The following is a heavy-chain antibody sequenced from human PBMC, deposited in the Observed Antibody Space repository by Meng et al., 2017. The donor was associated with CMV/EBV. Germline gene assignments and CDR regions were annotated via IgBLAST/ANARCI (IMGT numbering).Heavy chain of an antibody. Sequence: QVQQWGAGLLKPSETLSLTCACCGGSFSGYYWSWIRQPPGKGLEWIGEINHSGSTNYNPSLKSRVTISVDTSKNQFSLKLSSVTAADTAVYYCARGVGGWFDPWGQGTLVTVSS. CDR2: INHSGST. J-gene: IGHJ5*02. V-gene: IGHV4-34*01. CDR3: ARGVGGWFDP. D-gene: IGHD1-26*01. CDR1: GGSFSGYY.